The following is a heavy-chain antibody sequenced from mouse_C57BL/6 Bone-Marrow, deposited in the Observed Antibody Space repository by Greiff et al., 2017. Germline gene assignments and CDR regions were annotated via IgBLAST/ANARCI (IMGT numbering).Heavy chain of an antibody. CDR1: GFTFSDYY. V-gene: IGHV5-16*01. CDR3: ARALIYYGLFDY. CDR2: INYDGSST. D-gene: IGHD2-1*01. Sequence: EVKVEESEGGLVQPGSSMKLSCTASGFTFSDYYMAWVRQVPEKGLEWVANINYDGSSTYYLDSLKSRFIISRDNAKNILYLQMSSLKSEDTATYYCARALIYYGLFDYWGQGTTLTVSS. J-gene: IGHJ2*01.